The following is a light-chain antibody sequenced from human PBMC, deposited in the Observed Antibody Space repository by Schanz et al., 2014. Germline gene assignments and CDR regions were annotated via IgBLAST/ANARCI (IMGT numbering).Light chain of an antibody. V-gene: IGKV4-1*01. CDR2: WAS. CDR1: QSVLYSSNNKNY. J-gene: IGKJ1*01. Sequence: DIVMTQSPDSLAVSLGERATVNCKSSQSVLYSSNNKNYLAWYQQKPGQPPKVLVYWASTRESGVPDRFSGSGSGTDFTLTISSLQAEDVAVYYCHQYNNWPRTFGQGTKVEIK. CDR3: HQYNNWPRT.